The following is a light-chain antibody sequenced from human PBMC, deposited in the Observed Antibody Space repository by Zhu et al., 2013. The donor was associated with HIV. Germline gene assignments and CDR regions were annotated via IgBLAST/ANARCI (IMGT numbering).Light chain of an antibody. V-gene: IGLV1-44*01. J-gene: IGLJ1*01. CDR1: NSNIGSNT. Sequence: QSVLTQPPSASGTPGQRVTISCSGSNSNIGSNTVNWYQQLPGTAPKLLIYSNNQRPSGVPDRFSGSKSGTSGSLAISGLQSEDEAHYYCAAWDDSLNGYVFGTGTKVTVL. CDR2: SNN. CDR3: AAWDDSLNGYV.